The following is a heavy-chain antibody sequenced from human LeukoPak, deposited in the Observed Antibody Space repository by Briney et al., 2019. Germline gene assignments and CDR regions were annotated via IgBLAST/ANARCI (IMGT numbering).Heavy chain of an antibody. J-gene: IGHJ4*02. V-gene: IGHV4-31*11. CDR2: IYYSGST. D-gene: IGHD3-22*01. Sequence: SQTLSLTCAVSGGSISSGGYSWSWIRQPPGKGLEWIGYIYYSGSTYHNPSLKSRVTISVDTSKNQFSLRLSSVTAADTAVYYCARETPRITMTIGTGGGAFDYWGQGTLVTVSS. CDR1: GGSISSGGYS. CDR3: ARETPRITMTIGTGGGAFDY.